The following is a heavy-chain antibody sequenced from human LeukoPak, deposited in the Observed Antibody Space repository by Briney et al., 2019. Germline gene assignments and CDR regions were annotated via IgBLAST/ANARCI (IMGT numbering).Heavy chain of an antibody. J-gene: IGHJ6*02. Sequence: GGSLRLSCAASGFTFSSSWMTWVRQAPGKGLEWVANINEDGSVKNYVVSVKGRFTISRDNAKNSLFLQMNSLRVEDTAVYFCARDRVEVTTSMLGGVKRTVTDYYGMDVWGQGTTVTVSS. D-gene: IGHD3-16*01. CDR2: INEDGSVK. V-gene: IGHV3-7*05. CDR3: ARDRVEVTTSMLGGVKRTVTDYYGMDV. CDR1: GFTFSSSW.